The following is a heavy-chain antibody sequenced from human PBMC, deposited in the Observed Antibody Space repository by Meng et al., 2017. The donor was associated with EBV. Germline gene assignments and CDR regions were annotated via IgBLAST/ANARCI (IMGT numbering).Heavy chain of an antibody. Sequence: QLHVVQSAAEVKKPRSSVKVSCNTSGGPLRYYAISWVRQAPGQGLEWLGGFLPRLGAPNYAQKFHGRVKITADESTSTHYMDLSSLRSEDTAIYYCASESGRGYTPDYWGQGTLVTVSS. J-gene: IGHJ4*02. D-gene: IGHD3-10*01. CDR3: ASESGRGYTPDY. CDR1: GGPLRYYA. V-gene: IGHV1-69*01. CDR2: FLPRLGAP.